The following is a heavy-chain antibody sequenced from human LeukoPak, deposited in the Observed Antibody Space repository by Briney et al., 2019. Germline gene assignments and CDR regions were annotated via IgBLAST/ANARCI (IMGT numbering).Heavy chain of an antibody. CDR3: AGENDYGDYVGAFDI. V-gene: IGHV4-4*09. Sequence: SETLSLTCTVSGGSISSYYWSWIRQPPGKGLEWIGYIYTSGSTNYNPSLKSRVTISVDTSKNQFSLKLSSVTAADTAVYYCAGENDYGDYVGAFDIWGQGTMVTVSS. CDR1: GGSISSYY. CDR2: IYTSGST. D-gene: IGHD4-17*01. J-gene: IGHJ3*02.